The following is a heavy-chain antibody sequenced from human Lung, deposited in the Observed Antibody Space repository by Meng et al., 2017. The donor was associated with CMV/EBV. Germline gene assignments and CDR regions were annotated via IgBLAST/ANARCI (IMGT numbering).Heavy chain of an antibody. D-gene: IGHD2-2*01. Sequence: SVKVSXKASGGTFSSYAISWVRQAPGQGLEWMGGIIPILGIANYAQKFQGRVTITADKSTSTAYMELSSLRSEDTAVYYCARGACSSTSCYRYYYYGMDVWGQGTTVTVSS. CDR3: ARGACSSTSCYRYYYYGMDV. V-gene: IGHV1-69*10. J-gene: IGHJ6*02. CDR2: IIPILGIA. CDR1: GGTFSSYA.